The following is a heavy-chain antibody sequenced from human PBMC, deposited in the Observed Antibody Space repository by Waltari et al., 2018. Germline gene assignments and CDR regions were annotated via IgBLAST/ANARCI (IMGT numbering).Heavy chain of an antibody. Sequence: QVQLQESGTGLVKPSQTLSLTCTVSGGSLSSGGYYWSWIRQHPGKGLEWIVYIYYSGSTYYNPSLKSRVTISVDTSKNQFSLKLSSVTAADTAVYYCARLPYYDSSEPIWGQGTMVTVSS. D-gene: IGHD3-22*01. CDR1: GGSLSSGGYY. V-gene: IGHV4-31*03. CDR2: IYYSGST. CDR3: ARLPYYDSSEPI. J-gene: IGHJ3*02.